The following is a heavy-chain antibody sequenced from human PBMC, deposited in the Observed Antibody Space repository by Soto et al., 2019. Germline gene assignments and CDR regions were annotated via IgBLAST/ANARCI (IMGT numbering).Heavy chain of an antibody. Sequence: ESGPTLVTPTQTLTLTCTFSGFSLSASGVGVGWIRQPPGKALEWLALIYWDDDKRYSPSLKNRLTIIKDTSKNQVVLILTNVDPVDTATYHCAHSGVCGGGNCFYRSNWFDPWGQGILVTVSS. CDR3: AHSGVCGGGNCFYRSNWFDP. CDR1: GFSLSASGVG. J-gene: IGHJ5*02. V-gene: IGHV2-5*02. D-gene: IGHD2-15*01. CDR2: IYWDDDK.